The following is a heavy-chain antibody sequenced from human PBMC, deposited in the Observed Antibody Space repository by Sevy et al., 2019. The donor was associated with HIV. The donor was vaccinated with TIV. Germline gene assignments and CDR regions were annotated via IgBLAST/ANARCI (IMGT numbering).Heavy chain of an antibody. J-gene: IGHJ4*02. D-gene: IGHD3-22*01. CDR2: ISSRSSYI. CDR1: GFIFSDYD. Sequence: GGSLRLSCAASGFIFSDYDMNWVRQAPGKGLEWISVISSRSSYIKYADSLKGRVTISRDNANNSLFLQVNSLRAEDTAVYYCARAVDYYDFGGLHYWGQGALVTVSS. CDR3: ARAVDYYDFGGLHY. V-gene: IGHV3-21*05.